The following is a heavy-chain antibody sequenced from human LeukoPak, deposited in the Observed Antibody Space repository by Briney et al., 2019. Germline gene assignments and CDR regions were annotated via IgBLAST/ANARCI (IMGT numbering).Heavy chain of an antibody. CDR2: IYHSGST. Sequence: SRTLSLTCAVSGGSISSGGYSWSWIRQPPGKGLEWIGYIYHSGSTYYNPSLKSRVTISVDRSKNQFSLKLSSVTAADTAVYYCARAPPFDDYGDFNWYFDLWGRGTLVTVSS. CDR3: ARAPPFDDYGDFNWYFDL. D-gene: IGHD4-17*01. CDR1: GGSISSGGYS. V-gene: IGHV4-30-2*01. J-gene: IGHJ2*01.